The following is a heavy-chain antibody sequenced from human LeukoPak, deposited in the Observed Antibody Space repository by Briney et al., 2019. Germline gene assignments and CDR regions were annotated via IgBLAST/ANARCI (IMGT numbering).Heavy chain of an antibody. V-gene: IGHV1-69*05. Sequence: ASLKLSCKASGGTFSSYAISWVRQAPGQGLEWMGGIIPIFGTANYAHNFQGRVTITTDESTSTAYMEVSSLRSEDTAVYYCAASYDSSGYYYVGRVTRPSQSYFDYWGQGTLVTVSS. J-gene: IGHJ4*02. CDR3: AASYDSSGYYYVGRVTRPSQSYFDY. CDR1: GGTFSSYA. CDR2: IIPIFGTA. D-gene: IGHD3-22*01.